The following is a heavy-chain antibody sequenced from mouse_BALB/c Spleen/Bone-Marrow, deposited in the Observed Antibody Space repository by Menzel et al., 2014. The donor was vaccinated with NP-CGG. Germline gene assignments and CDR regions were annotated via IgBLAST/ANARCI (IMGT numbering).Heavy chain of an antibody. J-gene: IGHJ2*01. D-gene: IGHD1-1*01. CDR1: GFNIKDTD. CDR3: AEYYCGSYFGY. CDR2: IDPANGNT. V-gene: IGHV14-3*02. Sequence: VQLQQSGAELAKPGASVKLSCTALGFNIKDTDMHWVKQRPEQGRDWIGRIDPANGNTKYEPKFQGKSPLTAAISSNAASLLLSSMNSEDTTMCYYAEYYCGSYFGYWGRNPTLPVSS.